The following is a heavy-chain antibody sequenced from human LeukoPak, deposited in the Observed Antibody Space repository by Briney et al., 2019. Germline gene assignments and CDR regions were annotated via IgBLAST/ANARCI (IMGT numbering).Heavy chain of an antibody. CDR1: GYTLTELS. CDR3: ARPNYGDYADNWFDP. J-gene: IGHJ5*02. Sequence: ASVKVSCKVSGYTLTELSMHWVRQAPGKGLEWMGGFDPEDGETIYAQKFQGRVTMTEDTSTDTAYMELSSLRSEDTAVYYCARPNYGDYADNWFDPWGQGTLVTVSS. V-gene: IGHV1-24*01. D-gene: IGHD4-17*01. CDR2: FDPEDGET.